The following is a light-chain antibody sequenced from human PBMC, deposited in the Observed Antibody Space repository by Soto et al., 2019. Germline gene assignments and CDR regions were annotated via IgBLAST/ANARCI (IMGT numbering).Light chain of an antibody. CDR2: DVS. J-gene: IGLJ1*01. CDR1: SSDVGGYNY. V-gene: IGLV2-14*03. Sequence: QSALTQPASVSGSPGQSITISCTGTSSDVGGYNYVSWYQHHPGKAPKLMIFDVSNRPSGVSNRFSGSKSGNTASLTISGLQPEDEDDYYCSSYTTSNTRQIVFVTGTKLTVL. CDR3: SSYTTSNTRQIV.